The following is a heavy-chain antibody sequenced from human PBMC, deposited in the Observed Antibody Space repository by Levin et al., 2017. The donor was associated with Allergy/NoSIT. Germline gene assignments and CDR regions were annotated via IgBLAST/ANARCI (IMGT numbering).Heavy chain of an antibody. J-gene: IGHJ4*02. V-gene: IGHV3-53*05. D-gene: IGHD3-3*01. CDR2: ITNNDKT. CDR3: ARDEHTNSWYYE. Sequence: ETLSLTCAGSGFTVSDTYMSWVRQTPGKGLEWVSFITNNDKTYYADSVKGRFTISRDSSENTLYLQMNSLRLDDTAVYYCARDEHTNSWYYEWGQGTLVTVSS. CDR1: GFTVSDTY.